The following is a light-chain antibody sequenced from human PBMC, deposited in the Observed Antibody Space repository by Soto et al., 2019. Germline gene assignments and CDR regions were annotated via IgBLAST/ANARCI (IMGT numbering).Light chain of an antibody. CDR1: PSVSSN. CDR2: GAS. CDR3: QQYSNWTPFT. J-gene: IGKJ3*01. Sequence: ETVMTQYPATLSVSPGERATLSCWAGPSVSSNLAWYQQKPGQAPRLLIYGASTRATGIPARFSASGSGTQFTRTIRSLQSQDSALCFRQQYSNWTPFTFGPVTK. V-gene: IGKV3-15*01.